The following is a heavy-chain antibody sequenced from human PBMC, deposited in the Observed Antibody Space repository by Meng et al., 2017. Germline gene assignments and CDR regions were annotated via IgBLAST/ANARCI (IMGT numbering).Heavy chain of an antibody. D-gene: IGHD7-27*01. CDR3: ARIGDWGSTRYFDY. V-gene: IGHV4-31*03. CDR2: IYHSGST. J-gene: IGHJ4*02. CDR1: GGSISSGGYY. Sequence: QGQLQGSGPGLVKPSQTLSLTCTVSGGSISSGGYYWSWIRQHPGKGLEWIGEIYHSGSTNYNPSLKSRVTISVDKSKNQFSLKLSSVTAADTAVYYCARIGDWGSTRYFDYWGQGTLVTVSS.